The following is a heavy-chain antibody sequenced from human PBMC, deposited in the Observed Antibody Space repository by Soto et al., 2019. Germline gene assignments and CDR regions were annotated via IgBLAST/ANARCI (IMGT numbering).Heavy chain of an antibody. Sequence: QVQLQESGPGLVKPSQTLSLTCTVSGGSIRSANSYWSWIRQHPGKGLEWIGYIYHSGSTYYNPSPKSRVTTSIDPSHNQFSLTLTSVTAADTAIFYCARDRLSLIRGVPPYDGIDVWGQGTTVTVSS. CDR1: GGSIRSANSY. D-gene: IGHD3-10*01. CDR3: ARDRLSLIRGVPPYDGIDV. J-gene: IGHJ6*02. V-gene: IGHV4-31*03. CDR2: IYHSGST.